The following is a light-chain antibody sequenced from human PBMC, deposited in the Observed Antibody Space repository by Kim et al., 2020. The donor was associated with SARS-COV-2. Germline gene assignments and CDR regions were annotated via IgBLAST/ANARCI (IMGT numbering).Light chain of an antibody. CDR3: NSRDSNDNVV. V-gene: IGLV3-19*01. J-gene: IGLJ2*01. CDR2: GKN. Sequence: QQKPGQAPILVIYGKNNRPSGIPDRFSGSSSGNTASLTITGTQAGYEADYYCNSRDSNDNVVFGG.